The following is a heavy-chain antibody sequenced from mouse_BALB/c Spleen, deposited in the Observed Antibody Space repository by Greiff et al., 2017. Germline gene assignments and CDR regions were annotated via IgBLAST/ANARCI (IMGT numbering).Heavy chain of an antibody. V-gene: IGHV5-9-4*01. CDR2: ISSGGSYT. CDR3: ARLYYGPFDY. J-gene: IGHJ2*01. CDR1: GFTFSSYA. D-gene: IGHD2-1*01. Sequence: DVKLVESGGGLVKPGGSLKLSCAASGFTFSSYAMSWVRQSPEKRLEWVAEISSGGSYTYYPDTVTGRFTISRDNAKNTLYLEMSSLRSEDTAMYYCARLYYGPFDYWGQGTTLTVSS.